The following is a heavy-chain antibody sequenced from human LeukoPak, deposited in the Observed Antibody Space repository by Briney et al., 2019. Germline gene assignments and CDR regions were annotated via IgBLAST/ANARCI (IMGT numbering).Heavy chain of an antibody. D-gene: IGHD3-10*01. Sequence: PSETLSLTCTVSGGSISSYYWSWIRQPPGKGLEWIGYIYYSGSTNYNPSLKSRVTISVDTSKNQFSLKLSSVTAADTAVYYCARPEGSGSYGTWGQGTLVTVSS. J-gene: IGHJ5*02. CDR2: IYYSGST. CDR1: GGSISSYY. V-gene: IGHV4-59*01. CDR3: ARPEGSGSYGT.